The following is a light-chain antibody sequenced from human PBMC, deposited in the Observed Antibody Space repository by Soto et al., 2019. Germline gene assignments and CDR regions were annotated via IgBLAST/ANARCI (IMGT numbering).Light chain of an antibody. V-gene: IGKV1-39*01. Sequence: DIQMTHSPYTLSASVGDRVTITCRASQSISSWLAWYQQKPGKPPRLLIYAASSLQSGVPSRFSGSGSGTDFTLTINSLQPEDFATYSCTQSYNSPHPFGQVTKVDNK. J-gene: IGKJ1*01. CDR3: TQSYNSPHP. CDR1: QSISSW. CDR2: AAS.